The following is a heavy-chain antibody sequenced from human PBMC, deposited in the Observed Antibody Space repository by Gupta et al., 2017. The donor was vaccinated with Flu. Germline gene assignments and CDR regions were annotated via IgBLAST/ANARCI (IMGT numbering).Heavy chain of an antibody. CDR1: GGSISSYY. Sequence: QVQLQESGPGLVKPSETLSLTCTVSGGSISSYYWSWIRQPPGKGLEWIGYIYYSGSTNYNPSLKSRVTISVDTSKNQFSLKRSSVTAADTAVYYCARGAYDFLSGYRFTSYYFDYWGQGTLVTVSS. V-gene: IGHV4-59*01. D-gene: IGHD3-3*01. CDR2: IYYSGST. J-gene: IGHJ4*02. CDR3: ARGAYDFLSGYRFTSYYFDY.